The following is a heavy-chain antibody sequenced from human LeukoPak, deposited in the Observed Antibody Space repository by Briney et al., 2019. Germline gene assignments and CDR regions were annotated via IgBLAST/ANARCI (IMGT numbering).Heavy chain of an antibody. D-gene: IGHD2-8*01. V-gene: IGHV3-33*06. Sequence: GGSLRLSCAASGFTFSRHGMHWVRQAPGKGLEWVAVIWHDGSNQYYGDSVKGRFTISRDNSKNTLYLQMNSLRVEDTAVYYCAKDWEGYTNDLDYWGQGTLVTVSS. J-gene: IGHJ4*02. CDR3: AKDWEGYTNDLDY. CDR1: GFTFSRHG. CDR2: IWHDGSNQ.